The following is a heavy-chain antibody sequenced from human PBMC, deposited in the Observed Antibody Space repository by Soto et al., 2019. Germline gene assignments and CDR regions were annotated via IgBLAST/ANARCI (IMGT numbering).Heavy chain of an antibody. J-gene: IGHJ4*02. Sequence: SETLSLTCTVSGGSISSYYWSWIRQPPGKGLEWIGYIYYSGSTNYNPSLKSRVTISVDTSKNQFSLKLSSVTAADTAVYYCARQAWDIVLMGHFDYWGQGTLVTISS. CDR3: ARQAWDIVLMGHFDY. V-gene: IGHV4-59*08. CDR1: GGSISSYY. D-gene: IGHD2-8*01. CDR2: IYYSGST.